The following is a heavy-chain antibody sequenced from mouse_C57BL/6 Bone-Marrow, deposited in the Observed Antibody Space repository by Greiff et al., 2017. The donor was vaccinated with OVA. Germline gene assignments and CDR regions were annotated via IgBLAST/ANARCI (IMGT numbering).Heavy chain of an antibody. J-gene: IGHJ2*01. Sequence: QVQLKESGAELVRPGTSVKVSCKASGYAFTNYLIEWVKQRPGQGLEWLGVINPGSGGTTYNEKFKGKATLTADKSASTAYMQLSSLTSENSAGYFCARGGLRDYWGQGTTLTVSS. V-gene: IGHV1-54*01. CDR1: GYAFTNYL. CDR3: ARGGLRDY. CDR2: INPGSGGT. D-gene: IGHD3-1*01.